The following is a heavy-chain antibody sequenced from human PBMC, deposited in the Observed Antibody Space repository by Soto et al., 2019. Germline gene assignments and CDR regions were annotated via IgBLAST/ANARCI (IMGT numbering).Heavy chain of an antibody. J-gene: IGHJ6*02. V-gene: IGHV4-4*02. D-gene: IGHD2-21*01. Sequence: SETLSLTCAVSGGSISNSNWWSWVRQPPGKGLEWIGEIYHSGSTNYNPSLKSRVTISVDKSKNQFSLKLSSVTAADTAVYYCACGPRLGVGNRYYYYGMDVWGQGTTVTVSS. CDR2: IYHSGST. CDR1: GGSISNSNW. CDR3: ACGPRLGVGNRYYYYGMDV.